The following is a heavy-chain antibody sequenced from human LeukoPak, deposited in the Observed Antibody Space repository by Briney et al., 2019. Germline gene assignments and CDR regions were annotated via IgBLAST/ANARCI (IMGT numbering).Heavy chain of an antibody. V-gene: IGHV4-39*07. CDR1: GGSISSSSYY. Sequence: SETLSLTCTVSGGSISSSSYYWGWIRQPPGKGLEWIGEINHSGSTNYNPSLKSRVTISVDTSKNQFSLKLSSVTAADTAVYYCARVVRGVIHSWGQGTLVTVSS. D-gene: IGHD3-10*01. CDR3: ARVVRGVIHS. J-gene: IGHJ4*02. CDR2: INHSGST.